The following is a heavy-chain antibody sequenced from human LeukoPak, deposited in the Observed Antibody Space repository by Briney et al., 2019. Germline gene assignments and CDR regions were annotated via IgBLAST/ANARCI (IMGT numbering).Heavy chain of an antibody. D-gene: IGHD2-2*01. Sequence: GESLKIPCKGSGYSFTSYWIGWVRQMPGKGLEWMGIIYPGDSDTRYSPSFQGQVTISADKSISTAYLQWSSLKASDTAMYYCARCSTSCYLSGWFDPWGQVTLVTVSS. V-gene: IGHV5-51*01. CDR2: IYPGDSDT. CDR3: ARCSTSCYLSGWFDP. CDR1: GYSFTSYW. J-gene: IGHJ5*02.